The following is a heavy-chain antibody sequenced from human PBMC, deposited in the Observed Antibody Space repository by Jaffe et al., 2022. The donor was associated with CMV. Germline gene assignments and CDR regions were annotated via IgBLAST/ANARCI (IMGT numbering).Heavy chain of an antibody. J-gene: IGHJ4*02. CDR1: GFTFTSSA. V-gene: IGHV1-58*01. CDR2: IVVGSGNT. Sequence: QMQLVQSGPEVKKPGTSVKVSCKASGFTFTSSAVQWVRQARGQRLEWIGWIVVGSGNTNYAQKFQERVTITRDMSTSTAYMELSSLRSEDTAVYYCAANLDDTAMVLDYWGQGTLVTVSS. CDR3: AANLDDTAMVLDY. D-gene: IGHD5-18*01.